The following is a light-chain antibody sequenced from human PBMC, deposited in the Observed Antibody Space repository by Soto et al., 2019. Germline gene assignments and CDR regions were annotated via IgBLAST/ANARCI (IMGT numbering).Light chain of an antibody. CDR1: XSLXHDSDNRNN. CDR2: WAS. CDR3: QQFHTPPFT. J-gene: IGKJ5*01. Sequence: IVLTQSPDSLGVXXGXXXXIXXXFXXSLXHDSDNRNNLTWFQHRPGQPPTLLLYWASTRESGVPDRFSGSGSETDFTLTISSLRAEDVAVYYCQQFHTPPFTFGQGTRLEIK. V-gene: IGKV4-1*01.